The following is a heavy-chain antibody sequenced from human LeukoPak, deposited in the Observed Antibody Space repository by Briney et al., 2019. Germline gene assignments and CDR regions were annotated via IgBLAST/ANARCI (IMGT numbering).Heavy chain of an antibody. V-gene: IGHV5-51*01. J-gene: IGHJ5*02. CDR2: IYPGDSDT. Sequence: GASLQISCKGSGYSFTSYWIGWVRQMPGKGLEWMGIIYPGDSDTRYSPSFQGQVTISADKSISTAYLQWSSLKASDTAMYYCARRGSYGYNWFDPWGQGTLVTVSS. CDR1: GYSFTSYW. D-gene: IGHD5-18*01. CDR3: ARRGSYGYNWFDP.